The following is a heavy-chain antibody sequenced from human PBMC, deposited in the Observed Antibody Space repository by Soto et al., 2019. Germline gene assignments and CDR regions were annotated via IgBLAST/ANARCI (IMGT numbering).Heavy chain of an antibody. CDR1: GSSITNSFY. Sequence: SETLSLTCRVSGSSITNSFYWGWIRQSPEKGLEWIGSIYHTGRTSYNPSLKSRVSIYVDTSKNQFSLTLTSVTAADTAVYYCARDPANRALAVAYFDSWGQGTLVTVSS. CDR3: ARDPANRALAVAYFDS. CDR2: IYHTGRT. V-gene: IGHV4-38-2*02. J-gene: IGHJ4*02. D-gene: IGHD2-15*01.